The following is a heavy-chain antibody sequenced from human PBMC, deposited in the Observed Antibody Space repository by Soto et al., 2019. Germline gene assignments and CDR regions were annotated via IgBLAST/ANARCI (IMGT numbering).Heavy chain of an antibody. V-gene: IGHV3-48*02. J-gene: IGHJ4*02. CDR1: GFTFSSYS. CDR3: ARDDMISSPDY. D-gene: IGHD6-13*01. Sequence: PGGSLRLSCAASGFTFSSYSMNWVRQAPGKGLEWVSYISSSSTIYYADSVKGRFTISRDNAKNSLYLQMNSLRDEDTAVYYCARDDMISSPDYWGQGTLVTVSS. CDR2: ISSSSTI.